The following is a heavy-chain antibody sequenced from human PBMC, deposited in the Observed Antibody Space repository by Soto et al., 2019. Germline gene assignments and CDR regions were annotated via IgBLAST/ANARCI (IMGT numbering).Heavy chain of an antibody. V-gene: IGHV1-69*13. Sequence: SVKVSCKASGGTFSSYAISWVRQAPGQGLEWMGGIIPIFGTANYAQKFQGRVTITADESASTAYMELSSLRSEDTAVYYCARDDAEYSSSWAFDIWGQGTMVTVSS. D-gene: IGHD6-13*01. CDR1: GGTFSSYA. J-gene: IGHJ3*02. CDR3: ARDDAEYSSSWAFDI. CDR2: IIPIFGTA.